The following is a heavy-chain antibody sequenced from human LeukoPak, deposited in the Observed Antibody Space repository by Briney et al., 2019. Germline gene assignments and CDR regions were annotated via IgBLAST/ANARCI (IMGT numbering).Heavy chain of an antibody. CDR3: YYYDSSGYHAFDI. Sequence: GGSLRLSCAASGFTFSIYSMMWVRQSPGKGLEWVSGISDSGGRTYYADSVKGRFTISRDNSKNTLYLQMNSLRAEDTAVYYPYYYDSSGYHAFDIWGQGTMVTVSS. CDR2: ISDSGGRT. D-gene: IGHD3-22*01. CDR1: GFTFSIYS. V-gene: IGHV3-23*01. J-gene: IGHJ3*02.